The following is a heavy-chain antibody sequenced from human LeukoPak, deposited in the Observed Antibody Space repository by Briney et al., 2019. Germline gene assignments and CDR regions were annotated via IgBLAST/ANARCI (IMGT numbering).Heavy chain of an antibody. V-gene: IGHV3-21*01. CDR2: ISSSSSYI. CDR1: GFTFSSYS. D-gene: IGHD6-19*01. Sequence: GGSLRLSCAASGFTFSSYSMNWVRQAPGKGLAWVSSISSSSSYIYYADSAKGRFTISRDNAKNSLYLQMNSLRAEDTAVYYCDGIAVAGTHPVTGGQGTLVTVSS. CDR3: DGIAVAGTHPVT. J-gene: IGHJ4*02.